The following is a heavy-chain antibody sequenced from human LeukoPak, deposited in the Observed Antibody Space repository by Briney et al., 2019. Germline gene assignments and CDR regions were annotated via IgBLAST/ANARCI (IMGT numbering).Heavy chain of an antibody. CDR1: VYTFTGYY. CDR3: ARDRTIAAAGTPTPGY. V-gene: IGHV1-46*01. J-gene: IGHJ4*02. CDR2: INPNGGGR. Sequence: ASVKVSCKSSVYTFTGYYMHWVRQPPAQGLEWMGLINPNGGGRSYAQKFQGRVTMTRDTSTSTVYMELSSLRSEDTAVYYCARDRTIAAAGTPTPGYWGQGTLVTVSS. D-gene: IGHD6-13*01.